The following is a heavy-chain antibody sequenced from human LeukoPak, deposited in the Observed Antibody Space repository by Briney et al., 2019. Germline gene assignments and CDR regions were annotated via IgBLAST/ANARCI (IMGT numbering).Heavy chain of an antibody. V-gene: IGHV3-23*01. CDR2: ISGSGGST. CDR1: GFTFSSYA. Sequence: GGSLRLSCAASGFTFSSYAMSWVRQAPGKGLEWVSAISGSGGSTYYADSVKGRFTISRDNSKNTLYLQMNSLRAEDTAVYYCAKVLRFLEWLKPFDYWGQGTLVTVSS. J-gene: IGHJ4*02. D-gene: IGHD3-3*01. CDR3: AKVLRFLEWLKPFDY.